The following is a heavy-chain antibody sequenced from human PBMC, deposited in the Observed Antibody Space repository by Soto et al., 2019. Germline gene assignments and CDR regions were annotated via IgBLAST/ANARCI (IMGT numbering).Heavy chain of an antibody. CDR3: ARGGGTYCISTSCYAGAYGMDV. Sequence: QLQLQESGSGLVKPSQTLSLTCAVSGGSISSGGYSWSWIRQPPGKGLEWIGYIYHSGSTYYNPSRKSRVTISVDRSQNQFSLKLSSVTAADTAVYYCARGGGTYCISTSCYAGAYGMDVWGQGTTVTVSS. CDR1: GGSISSGGYS. V-gene: IGHV4-30-2*01. CDR2: IYHSGST. J-gene: IGHJ6*02. D-gene: IGHD2-2*01.